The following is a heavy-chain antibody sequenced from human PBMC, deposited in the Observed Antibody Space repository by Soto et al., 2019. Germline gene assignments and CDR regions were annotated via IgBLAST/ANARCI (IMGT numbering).Heavy chain of an antibody. CDR1: GFSLRTTGMR. D-gene: IGHD3-10*01. V-gene: IGHV2-70*04. J-gene: IGHJ4*02. CDR3: VRDLDGSGSYYTDY. CDR2: IDWDDDK. Sequence: SGPTLVNPTQTLTLTCTFSGFSLRTTGMRVSWIRQPPGKALEWLARIDWDDDKFYSTSLKTRLTISKDTSENQVVLTMTNMDPVDTATYYCVRDLDGSGSYYTDYWGPGTLVTVSS.